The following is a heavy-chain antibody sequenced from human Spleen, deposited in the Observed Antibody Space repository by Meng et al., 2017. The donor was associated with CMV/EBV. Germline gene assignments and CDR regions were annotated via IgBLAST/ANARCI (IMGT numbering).Heavy chain of an antibody. D-gene: IGHD3-3*01. CDR2: ISSSGSTI. Sequence: GGSLRLSCAASGFTFSDYYMSWIRQAPGKGLEWVSYISSSGSTIYYADSVKGRFTISRDNAKNSLYLQMNSLRAEDTAVYYCARDRETSNFWSGYYYGMDVWGQGTTVTVSS. CDR3: ARDRETSNFWSGYYYGMDV. J-gene: IGHJ6*02. CDR1: GFTFSDYY. V-gene: IGHV3-11*01.